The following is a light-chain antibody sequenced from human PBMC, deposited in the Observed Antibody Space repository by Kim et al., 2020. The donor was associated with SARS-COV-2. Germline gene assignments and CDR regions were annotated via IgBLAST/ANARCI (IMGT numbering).Light chain of an antibody. V-gene: IGKV3D-15*01. CDR2: DTS. Sequence: SPGERAPLSCRDSQTVRGNFLAWYQQKPGQTPRLLIYDTSSRATGIPARFSGSGSGTEFTLTISTLQSEDFAVYYCQQYSNWPLTFGQGTKVDIK. J-gene: IGKJ1*01. CDR3: QQYSNWPLT. CDR1: QTVRGN.